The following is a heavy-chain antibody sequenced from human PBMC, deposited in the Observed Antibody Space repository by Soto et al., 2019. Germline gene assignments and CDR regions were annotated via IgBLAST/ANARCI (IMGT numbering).Heavy chain of an antibody. CDR3: AKDIGYGGSSTSSYNYAFDI. CDR2: ISWNSGSI. Sequence: GGSLRLSCAASGFTFDDYAMHWVRQAPGKGLEWVSGISWNSGSIGYADSVKGRFTISRDNAKNSLYLQMNSLRAEDTALYYCAKDIGYGGSSTSSYNYAFDIWGQGTMVTVSS. CDR1: GFTFDDYA. V-gene: IGHV3-9*01. D-gene: IGHD2-2*02. J-gene: IGHJ3*02.